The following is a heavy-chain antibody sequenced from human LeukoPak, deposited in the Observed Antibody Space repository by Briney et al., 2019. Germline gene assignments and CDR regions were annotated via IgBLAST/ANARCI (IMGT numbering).Heavy chain of an antibody. CDR3: ARGVVVAATLDY. CDR2: INHSGST. V-gene: IGHV4-34*01. CDR1: GGPFSGYY. Sequence: PSETLSLTCAVYGGPFSGYYWSWIRQPPGKGLEWIGEINHSGSTNYNPSLKSRVTISVDTSKNQFSLKLSSVTAADTAVYYCARGVVVAATLDYWGQGTLVTVSS. D-gene: IGHD2-15*01. J-gene: IGHJ4*02.